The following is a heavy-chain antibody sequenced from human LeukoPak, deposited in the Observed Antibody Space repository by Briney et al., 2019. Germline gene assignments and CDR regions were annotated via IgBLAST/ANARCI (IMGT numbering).Heavy chain of an antibody. D-gene: IGHD1-26*01. CDR1: GFTFSSYA. V-gene: IGHV3-30*04. J-gene: IGHJ4*02. CDR3: ARDDGLGARGGDYFDY. CDR2: ISYDGSNK. Sequence: PGGSLRLSCAASGFTFSSYAMHWVRQAPGKGLEWVAVISYDGSNKYYADSVKGRFTISRDNSKNTLYLQMNSLRAEDTAVYYRARDDGLGARGGDYFDYWGQGTLVTVSS.